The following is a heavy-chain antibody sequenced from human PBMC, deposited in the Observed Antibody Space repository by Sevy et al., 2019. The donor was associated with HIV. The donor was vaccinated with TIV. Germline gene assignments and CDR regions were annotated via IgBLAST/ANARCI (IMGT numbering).Heavy chain of an antibody. CDR3: VRRGVDAYNVYFDL. D-gene: IGHD3-10*01. Sequence: GGSMRLSCTASGYTFPAFSFNWVRQAPGKGLEWLSYISTGTDHIYYADSAKGRFTISRDDAKNSVYLEMKSLRDQDTALYYCVRRGVDAYNVYFDLWGQGTLVTVSS. CDR2: ISTGTDHI. CDR1: GYTFPAFS. V-gene: IGHV3-21*05. J-gene: IGHJ4*02.